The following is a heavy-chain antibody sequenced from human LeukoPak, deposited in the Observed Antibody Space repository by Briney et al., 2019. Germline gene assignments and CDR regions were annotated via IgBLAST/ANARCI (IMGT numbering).Heavy chain of an antibody. J-gene: IGHJ4*02. CDR2: ITSSSYI. Sequence: GGSLRLSCAASGFTFSSYSMKWVRQAPGKGLEWVSSITSSSYIYYADSVKGRFTISRDDSKNTLYLQMNSLRAEDTAVYYCAKSGLSRFDYRGQGTLVTVSS. CDR3: AKSGLSRFDY. D-gene: IGHD2-15*01. V-gene: IGHV3-21*04. CDR1: GFTFSSYS.